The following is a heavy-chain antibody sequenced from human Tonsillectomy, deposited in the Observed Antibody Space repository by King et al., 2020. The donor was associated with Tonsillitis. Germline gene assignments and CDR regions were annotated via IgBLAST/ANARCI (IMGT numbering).Heavy chain of an antibody. CDR1: GGSISSYY. Sequence: VQLQESGPGLVKPSETLSLTCTVSGGSISSYYWSWIRQPPGKGLEWIGYIYYSGSTNYNPSLKSRVTISVDTSKNQFSLKLSSVTAADTAVYYCASSIAAAGTLGYWGQGTLVTVSS. D-gene: IGHD6-13*01. J-gene: IGHJ4*02. CDR3: ASSIAAAGTLGY. CDR2: IYYSGST. V-gene: IGHV4-59*01.